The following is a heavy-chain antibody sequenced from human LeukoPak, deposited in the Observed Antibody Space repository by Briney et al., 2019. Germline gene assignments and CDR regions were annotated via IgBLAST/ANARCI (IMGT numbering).Heavy chain of an antibody. V-gene: IGHV3-74*01. Sequence: GGSLRLSCAASGFTFSSYWMHWVRQAPGKGLVWVSRINSDGSSTSYADSVKGRFTISRDNAKNTLYLQMNSLRAEDTAVYYCASGRYCTSTSCRYYYYYGMDVWGQGTTVTVSS. CDR2: INSDGSST. D-gene: IGHD2-2*01. CDR1: GFTFSSYW. J-gene: IGHJ6*02. CDR3: ASGRYCTSTSCRYYYYYGMDV.